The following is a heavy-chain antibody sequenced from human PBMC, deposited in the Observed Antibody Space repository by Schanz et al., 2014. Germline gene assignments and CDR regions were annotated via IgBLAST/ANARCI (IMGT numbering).Heavy chain of an antibody. V-gene: IGHV3-23*01. J-gene: IGHJ3*02. Sequence: DVQLLESGGGLVQPGGSLRLSCAASGFTFTNYAMSWVRQAPGKGLEWVSLISDSGDTAYYADSVKGRFTISRDNSKSTLYVEMNSLRVEDTAVYYCAKGRFGELSAFDIWGQGTMVTVSS. D-gene: IGHD3-10*01. CDR3: AKGRFGELSAFDI. CDR2: ISDSGDTA. CDR1: GFTFTNYA.